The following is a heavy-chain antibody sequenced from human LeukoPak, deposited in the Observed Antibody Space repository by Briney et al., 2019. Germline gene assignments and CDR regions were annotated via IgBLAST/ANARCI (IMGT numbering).Heavy chain of an antibody. J-gene: IGHJ3*02. CDR2: INSDGSST. V-gene: IGHV3-74*01. Sequence: GGSLRLSCAASGFTSSSYWMHWVRQAPGKGLVWVSRINSDGSSTSYADSVKGRFTISRDNAKNTLYLQMNSLRAEDTAVYYCARDQYSSSWDDAFDIWGQGTMVTVSS. D-gene: IGHD6-13*01. CDR3: ARDQYSSSWDDAFDI. CDR1: GFTSSSYW.